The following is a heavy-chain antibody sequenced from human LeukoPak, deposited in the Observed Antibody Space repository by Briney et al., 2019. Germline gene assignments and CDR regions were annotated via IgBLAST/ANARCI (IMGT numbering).Heavy chain of an antibody. CDR3: ATEGHRDYDILTGYYGPHAFDI. V-gene: IGHV1-24*01. J-gene: IGHJ3*02. D-gene: IGHD3-9*01. Sequence: ASVKVSCKVSGYTLTELSMHWVRQAPGKGLEWMGGFDPEDGETIYAQKFQGRVTMTEDTSTDTAYMELSSLRSEDTAVYYCATEGHRDYDILTGYYGPHAFDIWGQGTMVTVSS. CDR1: GYTLTELS. CDR2: FDPEDGET.